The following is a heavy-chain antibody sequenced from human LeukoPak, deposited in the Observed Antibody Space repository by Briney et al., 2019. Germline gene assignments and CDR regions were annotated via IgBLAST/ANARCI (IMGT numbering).Heavy chain of an antibody. CDR1: GYSFTGYF. CDR2: INPNSGVT. CDR3: AIGYNFANADFDY. J-gene: IGHJ4*02. Sequence: EASVKVSCKASGYSFTGYFIHWVRQAPGQGLEWMGWINPNSGVTKYAQKFQDRVTMTRDTSISTAHMELSRPRFDDTAVYYCAIGYNFANADFDYWGQGTLVTVSS. V-gene: IGHV1-2*02. D-gene: IGHD1-1*01.